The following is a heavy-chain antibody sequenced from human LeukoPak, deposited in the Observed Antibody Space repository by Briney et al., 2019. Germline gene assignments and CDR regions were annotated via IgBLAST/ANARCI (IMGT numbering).Heavy chain of an antibody. CDR3: GRDARGLFY. V-gene: IGHV4-34*01. CDR2: IKHSGRT. J-gene: IGHJ4*02. CDR1: NGSFSGYY. Sequence: SETLSLTCAVYNGSFSGYYWTWIRQPPGKGLEWIGEIKHSGRTIYTPSLKSRVSISVDPSKNKFSLELSSVTAADTAVYYCGRDARGLFYWGQGTLVTVSS. D-gene: IGHD3/OR15-3a*01.